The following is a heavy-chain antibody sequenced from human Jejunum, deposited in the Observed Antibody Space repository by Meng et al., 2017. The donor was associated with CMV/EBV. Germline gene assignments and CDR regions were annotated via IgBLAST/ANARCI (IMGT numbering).Heavy chain of an antibody. CDR3: ARGNGWRFDY. Sequence: LVQSWSCLKKPGDSLKVSCQAAGYTFTISSMNWVRHAPGQGLEWMGWININTGNPTYAQGFTGRFVFSLDTSVSTAYLQIDSPKADDTAVYYCARGNGWRFDYWGQGTLVTVSS. CDR2: ININTGNP. D-gene: IGHD6-19*01. CDR1: GYTFTISS. V-gene: IGHV7-4-1*01. J-gene: IGHJ4*02.